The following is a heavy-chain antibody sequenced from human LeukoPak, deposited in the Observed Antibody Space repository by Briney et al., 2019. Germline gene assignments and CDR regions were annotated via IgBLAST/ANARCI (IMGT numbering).Heavy chain of an antibody. J-gene: IGHJ5*02. V-gene: IGHV3-33*01. CDR1: GFSFSIYG. D-gene: IGHD6-13*01. CDR3: ARDGYSSSSNWFDP. CDR2: IWYDESNK. Sequence: GRSLRLSCAASGFSFSIYGMHWVRQAPGKGLEWVALIWYDESNKYYAESVKGRFTISRDNSKNTLYLQMNTLRADDTAVYYCARDGYSSSSNWFDPWGQGTLVTVSS.